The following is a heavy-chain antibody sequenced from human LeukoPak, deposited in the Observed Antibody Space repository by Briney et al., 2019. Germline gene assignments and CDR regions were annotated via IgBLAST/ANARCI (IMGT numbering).Heavy chain of an antibody. J-gene: IGHJ3*02. Sequence: SETLSLTCTVSGGSISSYYWSWIRQPPGKGLEWIGYIYYSGSTNYNPSLKSRVTISVDTSKNQFSLKLSSVTAADTAVYYCARAYYYGSGGYAFDIWGQGTMVTVSS. CDR1: GGSISSYY. CDR2: IYYSGST. D-gene: IGHD3-10*01. V-gene: IGHV4-59*01. CDR3: ARAYYYGSGGYAFDI.